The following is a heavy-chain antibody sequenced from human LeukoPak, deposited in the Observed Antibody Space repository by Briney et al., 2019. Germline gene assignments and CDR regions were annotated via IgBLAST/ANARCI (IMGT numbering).Heavy chain of an antibody. CDR3: ARADGSYYPFDY. CDR2: INPSGGST. CDR1: GYTFTSYY. J-gene: IGHJ4*02. D-gene: IGHD1-26*01. Sequence: ASVKVSCKASGYTFTSYYMHWVRQAPGQGLEWMGIINPSGGSTSYAQKFQGRVTMTRDTSTSTVHMELSSLRSEDTAVYYCARADGSYYPFDYWGQGTLVTVSS. V-gene: IGHV1-46*01.